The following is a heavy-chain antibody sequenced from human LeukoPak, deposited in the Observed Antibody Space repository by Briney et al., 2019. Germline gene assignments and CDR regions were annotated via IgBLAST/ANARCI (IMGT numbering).Heavy chain of an antibody. CDR1: GGSLSGYY. D-gene: IGHD4-23*01. V-gene: IGHV4-34*01. CDR3: ARDDFGGRHETFDV. Sequence: SETLSLTCDVSGGSLSGYYWSWIRQPPGKGLEWIGEVNYSGSSTNYNPSLKSRVTVSVDTAKNQFSLRLNSVTAADTGVYYCARDDFGGRHETFDVWGQGTGVTVS. CDR2: VNYSGSST. J-gene: IGHJ3*01.